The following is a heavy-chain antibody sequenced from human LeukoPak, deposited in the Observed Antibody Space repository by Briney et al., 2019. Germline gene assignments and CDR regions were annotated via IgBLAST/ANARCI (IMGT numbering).Heavy chain of an antibody. D-gene: IGHD7-27*01. CDR3: ARDRDPNCLDY. J-gene: IGHJ4*02. V-gene: IGHV3-21*01. Sequence: GGSLRLSCAASGFTFSSYTMNWVRQAPGKGLEWVSSIRSNSNYIYYADSVKGRFTISRDNAKNSLYLQMNSLRAEDTAVYYCARDRDPNCLDYWGQGTLVTVSS. CDR1: GFTFSSYT. CDR2: IRSNSNYI.